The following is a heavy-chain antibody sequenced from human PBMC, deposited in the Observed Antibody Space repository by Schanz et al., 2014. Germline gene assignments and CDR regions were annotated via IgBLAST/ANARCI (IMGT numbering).Heavy chain of an antibody. Sequence: EVHLLESGRGLVQPGGSLRLSCAASGFSFGTYAMSWVRQAPGKGLLWVSSISGTGGDDTYYADSVKGRFTISRDNSKNTLFLQMNSLRVEDSAIYYCAKDISDTSGKDDYWGQGTLVTDSA. J-gene: IGHJ4*02. CDR3: AKDISDTSGKDDY. CDR2: ISGTGGDDT. D-gene: IGHD3-22*01. V-gene: IGHV3-23*01. CDR1: GFSFGTYA.